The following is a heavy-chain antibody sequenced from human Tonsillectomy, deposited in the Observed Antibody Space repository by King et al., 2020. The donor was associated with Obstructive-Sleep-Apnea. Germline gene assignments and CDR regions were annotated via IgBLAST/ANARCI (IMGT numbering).Heavy chain of an antibody. CDR1: GFTFSGSA. J-gene: IGHJ3*02. V-gene: IGHV3-73*01. Sequence: EMQLVQSGGGLVQPGGSLKLSCAASGFTFSGSAMHWVRQASGKGLEWVGRIRSKANSYATAYAASVKGRFTISRDDSKNTAYLQMNSLKTEDTAVYYCTRPEMATNRNAFDIWGQGAMVTVSS. CDR2: IRSKANSYAT. CDR3: TRPEMATNRNAFDI. D-gene: IGHD5-24*01.